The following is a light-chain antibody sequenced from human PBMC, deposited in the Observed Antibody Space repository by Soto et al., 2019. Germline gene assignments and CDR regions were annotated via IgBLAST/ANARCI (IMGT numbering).Light chain of an antibody. V-gene: IGKV3-20*01. CDR1: HSVSRTY. Sequence: VLTQSPGTLALSSWERTTLSCRASHSVSRTYLAWYQQKPGQAPRLLMYGASDRATGTPGRFSGSGSGTDFTLTISGLEPEDSAVYSSQPFDDSVTFGQGTRLEI. J-gene: IGKJ5*01. CDR3: QPFDDSVT. CDR2: GAS.